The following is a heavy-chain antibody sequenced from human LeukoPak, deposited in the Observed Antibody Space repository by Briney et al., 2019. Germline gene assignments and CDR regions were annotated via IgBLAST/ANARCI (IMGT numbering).Heavy chain of an antibody. CDR2: IRYDGSNK. V-gene: IGHV3-30*02. D-gene: IGHD3-10*01. Sequence: PGGSLRLSCSVYGFTFSSDGMQWVRQAPGKGLGRVAFIRYDGSNKYYADSVKGRFTISRDNSKNTLYLQMNSLRAEDTAVYYCAKEVYYGSGSPMFWGQGTLVTVSS. CDR3: AKEVYYGSGSPMF. J-gene: IGHJ4*02. CDR1: GFTFSSDG.